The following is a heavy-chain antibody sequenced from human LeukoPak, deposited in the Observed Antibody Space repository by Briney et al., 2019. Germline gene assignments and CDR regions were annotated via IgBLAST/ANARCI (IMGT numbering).Heavy chain of an antibody. J-gene: IGHJ4*02. D-gene: IGHD3-9*01. CDR2: IFPGDSDT. V-gene: IGHV5-51*01. Sequence: GESLKISCKGSANSFTSHWIGWVRQMPGKGLEWMGIIFPGDSDTRYSPSFQGQVTISADRSITTAYLQWSSLKASDTAMYYCARTTNPVTGYPLWGQGTLVTVSS. CDR1: ANSFTSHW. CDR3: ARTTNPVTGYPL.